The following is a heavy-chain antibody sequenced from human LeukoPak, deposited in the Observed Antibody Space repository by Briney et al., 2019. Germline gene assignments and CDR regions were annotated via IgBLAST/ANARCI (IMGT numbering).Heavy chain of an antibody. CDR1: GGSISRSLYY. CDR3: ARHYSGDLYYFDY. D-gene: IGHD4-17*01. CDR2: IYYSGST. V-gene: IGHV4-39*01. Sequence: SEALSLTCTVSGGSISRSLYYWGWIRQPPGKGLEWIGTIYYSGSTYYNPSLRSRVTMSVDTSNNHFSLKLSSVTAADTAVYYCARHYSGDLYYFDYWGQGTLVTVSS. J-gene: IGHJ4*02.